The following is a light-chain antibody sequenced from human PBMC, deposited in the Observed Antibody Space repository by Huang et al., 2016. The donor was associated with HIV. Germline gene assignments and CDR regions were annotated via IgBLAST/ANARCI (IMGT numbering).Light chain of an antibody. V-gene: IGKV1-33*01. Sequence: DIPMTQSPSSVSASVGDRVTITCQASHDIRKYLNWYQQKPGKVPKLLIDDASNLETGVPARCKGSGFGTDFTFTISGLQPEDIATYFCQQYDDLYTFGQGTKLELK. CDR1: HDIRKY. J-gene: IGKJ2*01. CDR2: DAS. CDR3: QQYDDLYT.